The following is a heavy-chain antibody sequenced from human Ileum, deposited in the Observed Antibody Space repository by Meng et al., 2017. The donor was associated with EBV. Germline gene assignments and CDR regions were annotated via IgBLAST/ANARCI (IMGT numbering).Heavy chain of an antibody. CDR3: AKGGQWDPLDS. CDR2: FYEGTT. V-gene: IGHV4-59*01. D-gene: IGHD1-26*01. Sequence: VPRRGAGPGLVKPSGTLSLTCDVFGVSISGNYWSWIRQSPVKGLEWIGFFYEGTTNYNPSLKSRVTIAAGPANNQISLRLSSVTSADTAVYYCAKGGQWDPLDSWGRGILVTVSS. J-gene: IGHJ4*02. CDR1: GVSISGNY.